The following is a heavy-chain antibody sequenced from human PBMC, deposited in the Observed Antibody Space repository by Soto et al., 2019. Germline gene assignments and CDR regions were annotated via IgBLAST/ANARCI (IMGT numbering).Heavy chain of an antibody. CDR2: INHSGST. V-gene: IGHV4-34*01. Sequence: SETLSLTCAVYGGSFSDYYWSWIRQPPGKGLERIGEINHSGSTNYNPSLKSRVTISVDTSKNQFSLKLSSVTAADTAVYYCAREGRYYASGRFWWFDPGGQGTLVTVSS. CDR3: AREGRYYASGRFWWFDP. J-gene: IGHJ5*02. CDR1: GGSFSDYY. D-gene: IGHD3-10*01.